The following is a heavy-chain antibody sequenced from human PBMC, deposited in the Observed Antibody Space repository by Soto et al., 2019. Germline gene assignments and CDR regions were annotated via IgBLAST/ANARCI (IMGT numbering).Heavy chain of an antibody. CDR2: ISRSSSTI. V-gene: IGHV3-48*01. J-gene: IGHJ6*03. Sequence: EVQLVESGGGLVQPGGSLRLSCAASGFTFSSYSMNWVRQAPGKGLEWVSYISRSSSTIYYADSVKGRFTMSRDNAKNSMYLQMNSLRAEDTAVYYCARADYIWGSYRYPTYYYYYMDLWGKGTTVTVSS. D-gene: IGHD3-16*02. CDR1: GFTFSSYS. CDR3: ARADYIWGSYRYPTYYYYYMDL.